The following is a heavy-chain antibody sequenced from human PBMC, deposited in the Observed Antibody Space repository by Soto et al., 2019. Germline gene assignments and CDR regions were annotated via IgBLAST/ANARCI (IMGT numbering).Heavy chain of an antibody. CDR1: GYTFTSYG. CDR3: ASGSPLSARRYYYPVMDS. V-gene: IGHV1-69*13. J-gene: IGHJ6*04. D-gene: IGHD6-6*01. Sequence: SVKVSCKASGYTFTSYGISWVRQAPGQGLEWMGGIIPIFGTANYAQKFQGRVTITADESTSTAYMELSSLRSEDTAVYYCASGSPLSARRYYYPVMDSWGKGTT. CDR2: IIPIFGTA.